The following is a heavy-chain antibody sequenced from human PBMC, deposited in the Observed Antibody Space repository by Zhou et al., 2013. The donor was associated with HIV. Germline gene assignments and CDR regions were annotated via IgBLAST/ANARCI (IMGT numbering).Heavy chain of an antibody. CDR3: ARIFFDRGDY. J-gene: IGHJ4*01. V-gene: IGHV1-18*01. Sequence: QVQLVQSGPEVKKPGASVKVSCKASGYTFNNYGISWVRQAPGRGLEWMGWSGNNRNTKYAQKFQGRVTMTTDTSTSTAYMEVRSLRSDDTAVYYCARIFFDRGDYWGRG. CDR2: SGNNRNT. D-gene: IGHD3-3*01. CDR1: GYTFNNYG.